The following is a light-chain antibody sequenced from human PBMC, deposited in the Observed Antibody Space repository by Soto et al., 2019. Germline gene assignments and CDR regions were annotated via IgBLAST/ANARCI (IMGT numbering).Light chain of an antibody. CDR1: SSDIGANRF. Sequence: QSAPTQPASVSGSPGQSITISCTGTSSDIGANRFVSWYQQYPGRAPKLIIYEVSNRPSGVPDRFSGSKSGNTASLTISGLQAEDEANYFCSLYTTSSTRVVFGGGTKLTVL. J-gene: IGLJ2*01. CDR3: SLYTTSSTRVV. CDR2: EVS. V-gene: IGLV2-14*01.